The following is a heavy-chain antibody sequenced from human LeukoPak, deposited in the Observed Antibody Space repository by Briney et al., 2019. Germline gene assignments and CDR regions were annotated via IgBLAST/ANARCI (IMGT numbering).Heavy chain of an antibody. CDR2: IYHSGST. D-gene: IGHD1-26*01. CDR3: AREEGATTLDY. V-gene: IGHV4-4*02. J-gene: IGHJ4*02. CDR1: GGSISSSNW. Sequence: PSETLSLTCAVSGGSISSSNWWSWVRQPPGKGLEWIGEIYHSGSTYYNPSLKSRVTISVDTSKNQFSLKLSSVTAADTAVYYCAREEGATTLDYWGQGTLVTVSS.